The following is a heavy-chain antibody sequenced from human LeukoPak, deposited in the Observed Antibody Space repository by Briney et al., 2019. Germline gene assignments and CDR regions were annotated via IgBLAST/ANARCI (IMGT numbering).Heavy chain of an antibody. Sequence: PSQTLSLTCTVAGASISSYYWSWIRQPAGKGLEWIGRLYTSGSTNYNPSLKSRVTMSVDTSKNQFSLKLTSVTAADTAVYYCARGGSSGYYYGWGQGTLVTVSS. CDR1: GASISSYY. CDR2: LYTSGST. V-gene: IGHV4-4*07. CDR3: ARGGSSGYYYG. D-gene: IGHD3-22*01. J-gene: IGHJ4*02.